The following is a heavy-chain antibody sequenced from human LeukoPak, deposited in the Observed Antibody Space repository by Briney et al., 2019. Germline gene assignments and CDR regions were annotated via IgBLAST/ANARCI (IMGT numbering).Heavy chain of an antibody. CDR1: GGSISSYY. Sequence: PSETLSLTCTVSGGSISSYYWSWIRQPPGKGLEWIGYIYYNGSTNYNPSLKSRVTISVDTSKNQFSLKLSSVTAADTAVYYCARGIAVAGTFGFDYWGQGTLVTVSS. CDR2: IYYNGST. D-gene: IGHD6-19*01. J-gene: IGHJ4*02. V-gene: IGHV4-59*01. CDR3: ARGIAVAGTFGFDY.